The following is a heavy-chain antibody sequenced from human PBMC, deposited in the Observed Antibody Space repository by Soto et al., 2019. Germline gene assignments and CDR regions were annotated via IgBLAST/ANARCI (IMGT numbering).Heavy chain of an antibody. CDR3: AREFVVPAAINDDYYYGMDV. J-gene: IGHJ6*02. V-gene: IGHV3-48*02. CDR2: ISSSSSTI. Sequence: EVQLVESGGGLVQPGGSLRLSCAASGFTFSSYSMNWVRQAPGKGLEWVSYISSSSSTIYYADSVKGRFTISRDNAKNSLYLQLNSLRDEATTVYYCAREFVVPAAINDDYYYGMDVWGQGTTVTVAS. CDR1: GFTFSSYS. D-gene: IGHD2-2*01.